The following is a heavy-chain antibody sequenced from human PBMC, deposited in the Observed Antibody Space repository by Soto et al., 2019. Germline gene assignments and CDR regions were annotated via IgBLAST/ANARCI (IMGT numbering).Heavy chain of an antibody. D-gene: IGHD3-9*01. V-gene: IGHV3-23*01. J-gene: IGHJ4*02. CDR3: ANGYYDILTGYYPFRY. CDR2: ISGSGGST. Sequence: GGSLRLSCAASGFTFSSYAMSWVRQAPGKGLEWVSAISGSGGSTYYADSVKGRFTISRDNSKNTLYLQMNSLRAEDTAVYYCANGYYDILTGYYPFRYWGQGTLVTVPS. CDR1: GFTFSSYA.